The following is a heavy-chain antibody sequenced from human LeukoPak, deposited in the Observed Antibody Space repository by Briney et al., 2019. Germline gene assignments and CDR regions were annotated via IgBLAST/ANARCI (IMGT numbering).Heavy chain of an antibody. V-gene: IGHV3-7*01. D-gene: IGHD1-26*01. CDR1: GFTFSSYC. CDR2: IKEDGSEK. CDR3: ARDRGSGSYVPDAFDI. J-gene: IGHJ3*02. Sequence: GGSLRLSCEASGFTFSSYCMSWVRQAPGKGLEWVANIKEDGSEKYYVDSVKGRFTISRDNSKNTLYLQMNSLRAEDTAVYYCARDRGSGSYVPDAFDIWGQGTMVTVSS.